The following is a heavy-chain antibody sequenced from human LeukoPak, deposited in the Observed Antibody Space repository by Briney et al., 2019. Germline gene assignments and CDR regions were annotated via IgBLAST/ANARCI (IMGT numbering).Heavy chain of an antibody. D-gene: IGHD2-21*01. V-gene: IGHV3-7*01. J-gene: IGHJ4*02. CDR1: GSTFSSYW. CDR3: TRDTGCSGGACYSFYDY. CDR2: IKEDGSAK. Sequence: GGSLRLSCAASGSTFSSYWMTWVRQAPGQGLEWVANIKEDGSAKYYVDSVKGRFTISRDNAKNSLYLQMNSLRVEDTAVYYCTRDTGCSGGACYSFYDYWGQGTLVTVSS.